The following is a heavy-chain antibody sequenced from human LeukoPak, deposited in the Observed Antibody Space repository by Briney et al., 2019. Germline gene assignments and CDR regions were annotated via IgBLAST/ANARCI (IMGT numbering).Heavy chain of an antibody. J-gene: IGHJ4*02. D-gene: IGHD1-26*01. V-gene: IGHV3-23*01. CDR3: VKDLGRYRNNCFDY. CDR1: GFTFSSYA. CDR2: ISGSGGGT. Sequence: GGSLRLSCAASGFTFSSYAVSWVRQAPEKGLEWVSTISGSGGGTYYADSVKGRFTISRDDSKNTLDLQMNSLRAEDTAVYYCVKDLGRYRNNCFDYRGQGTLVTVPS.